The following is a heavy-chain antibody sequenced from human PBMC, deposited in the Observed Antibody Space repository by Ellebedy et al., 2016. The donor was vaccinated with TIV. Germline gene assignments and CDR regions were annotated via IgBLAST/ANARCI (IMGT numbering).Heavy chain of an antibody. CDR3: ARDGNRRGYSYGYPLL. D-gene: IGHD5-18*01. CDR2: INSDGGVT. Sequence: GESLKISXAASGFTFSSHWMIWARQAPGKGLVWVSRINSDGGVTNYADSVKGRFTISRDNSKNTLYLQMNSLRAEDTAVYYCARDGNRRGYSYGYPLLWGQGTLVTVSS. J-gene: IGHJ4*02. CDR1: GFTFSSHW. V-gene: IGHV3-74*01.